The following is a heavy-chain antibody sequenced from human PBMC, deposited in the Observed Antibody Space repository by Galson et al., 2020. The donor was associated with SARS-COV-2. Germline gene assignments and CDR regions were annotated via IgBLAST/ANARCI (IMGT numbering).Heavy chain of an antibody. CDR3: ARGLVGHTSPFDS. D-gene: IGHD1-26*01. J-gene: IGHJ4*02. CDR2: MHYSGDT. V-gene: IGHV4-31*03. CDR1: GASVSSGGNS. Sequence: ASDTLSLTCSVSGASVSSGGNSWSWIRHHPAKGLEWIAYMHYSGDTFYNPPLKSRVIISLDMSKNQFSLKLRSVTAADTAFYYCARGLVGHTSPFDSWGQGILVTVSA.